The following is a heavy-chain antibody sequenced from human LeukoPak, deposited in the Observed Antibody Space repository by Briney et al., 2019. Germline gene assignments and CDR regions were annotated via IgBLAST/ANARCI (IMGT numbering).Heavy chain of an antibody. CDR3: ARGGYGDYLINDY. D-gene: IGHD4-17*01. CDR2: IYYSGST. J-gene: IGHJ4*02. Sequence: PSETLSLTCTVSGGSISSGDYYWSWIRQPPGKGLEWIGYIYYSGSTYYNPSLKSPVTISVDPSKNQFSLKLSSVTAADTAVYYCARGGYGDYLINDYWGQGTLVTVSS. V-gene: IGHV4-30-4*01. CDR1: GGSISSGDYY.